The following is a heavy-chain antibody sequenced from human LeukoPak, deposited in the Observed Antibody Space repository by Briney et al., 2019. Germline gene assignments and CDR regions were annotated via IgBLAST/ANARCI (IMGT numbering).Heavy chain of an antibody. V-gene: IGHV3-7*01. CDR2: IKQDASEK. CDR3: ARKFYYDDAFDI. D-gene: IGHD3-22*01. CDR1: GFTFSSYC. Sequence: GGSLRLSCAASGFTFSSYCMSWVRQAPGKGLEWVANIKQDASEKYYVDSVKGRFTISRDNAKNSLYLQMNSLRAEDTALYYCARKFYYDDAFDIWGQGTMVTVSS. J-gene: IGHJ3*02.